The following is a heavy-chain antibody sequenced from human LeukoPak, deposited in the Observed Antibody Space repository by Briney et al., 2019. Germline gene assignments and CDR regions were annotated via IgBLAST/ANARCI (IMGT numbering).Heavy chain of an antibody. D-gene: IGHD1-14*01. J-gene: IGHJ4*02. Sequence: PGGSLRLSCAASGFTFSSSTMHWVRQAPGKGLEWVAVISYDGSNKYYADSVKGRFTISRDNSKNTLYLQMNSLRAEDTAVYYCAKDMASNRYYFDYWGQGTLVTVSS. CDR3: AKDMASNRYYFDY. CDR1: GFTFSSST. CDR2: ISYDGSNK. V-gene: IGHV3-30*04.